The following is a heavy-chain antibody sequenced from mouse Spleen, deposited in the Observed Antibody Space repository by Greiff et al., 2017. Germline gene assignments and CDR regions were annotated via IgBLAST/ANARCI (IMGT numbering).Heavy chain of an antibody. D-gene: IGHD3-2*01. CDR2: INPYNDGT. CDR1: GYTFTSYV. Sequence: VHVKQSGPELVKPGASVKMSCKASGYTFTSYVMHWVKQKPGQGLEWIGYINPYNDGTKYNEKFKGKATLTSDKSSSTAYMELSSLTSEDSAVYYCASGGQHGLRAMDYWGQGTSVTVSS. CDR3: ASGGQHGLRAMDY. J-gene: IGHJ4*01. V-gene: IGHV1-14*01.